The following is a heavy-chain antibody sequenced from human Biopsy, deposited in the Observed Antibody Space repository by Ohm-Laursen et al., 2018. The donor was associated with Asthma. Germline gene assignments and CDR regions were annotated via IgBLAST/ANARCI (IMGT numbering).Heavy chain of an antibody. Sequence: SVKVSCKASGDSFNNFAISWVRQAPGQGLEWMGGLIPVLGTPDHAQMFEGRVTITADESTSTAYMELSSLRSEDTAVYYCTRWSLRVRDTPNDYWGQGTLVTVSS. J-gene: IGHJ4*02. CDR1: GDSFNNFA. V-gene: IGHV1-69*13. CDR3: TRWSLRVRDTPNDY. D-gene: IGHD3-16*01. CDR2: LIPVLGTP.